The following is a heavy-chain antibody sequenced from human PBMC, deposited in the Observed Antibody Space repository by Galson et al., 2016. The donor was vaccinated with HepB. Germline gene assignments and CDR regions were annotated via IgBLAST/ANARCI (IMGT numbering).Heavy chain of an antibody. Sequence: QSGAEVKKPGESLRISCQGSANTFTSYWIAWVRQMPRKGLQWMGTIDPSDSYITYSPSFQGHVTISVDKSISTAYLQWSSLKASATAMYYCASYDCSSTDCYLEDYWGQGTLVTVSS. CDR1: ANTFTSYW. CDR3: ASYDCSSTDCYLEDY. V-gene: IGHV5-10-1*01. J-gene: IGHJ4*02. D-gene: IGHD2-2*01. CDR2: IDPSDSYI.